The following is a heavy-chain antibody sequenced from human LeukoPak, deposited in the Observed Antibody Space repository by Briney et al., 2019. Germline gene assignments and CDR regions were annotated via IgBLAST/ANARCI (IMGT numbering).Heavy chain of an antibody. J-gene: IGHJ4*02. V-gene: IGHV3-15*01. CDR2: IKSKTDGGTT. D-gene: IGHD3-22*01. CDR1: GFTFSNAW. CDR3: TTGIYDSSSLDY. Sequence: GGSLRLSCAASGFTFSNAWVSWVRQAPGKGLEWVGRIKSKTDGGTTDYAAPVKGRFTISRDDSKNTLYLQMNSLKTEDTAVYYCTTGIYDSSSLDYWGQGTLVTVSS.